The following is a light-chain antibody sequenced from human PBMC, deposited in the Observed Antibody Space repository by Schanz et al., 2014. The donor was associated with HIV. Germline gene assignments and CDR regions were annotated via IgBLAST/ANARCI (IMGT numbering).Light chain of an antibody. CDR1: QSVSSNF. CDR2: GAS. CDR3: QQYGSLPWT. J-gene: IGKJ1*01. Sequence: EVVMTQSPDILSVSPGERATLSCRASQSVSSNFLAWYQQKPNQAPRLLMYGASNRATGIPDRFSGSESGTDFTLTISRVEPEDYAVYYCQQYGSLPWTFGQGTKVEVK. V-gene: IGKV3-20*01.